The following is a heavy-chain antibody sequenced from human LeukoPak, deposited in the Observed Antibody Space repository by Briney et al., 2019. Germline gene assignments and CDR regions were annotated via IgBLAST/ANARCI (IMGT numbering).Heavy chain of an antibody. J-gene: IGHJ3*02. CDR2: ISYDGSNK. CDR3: AKLTAAAGDAFDI. Sequence: GGSLRLSCAASGFTFNRYGVHWVRQAPGKGLEWVAVISYDGSNKYYADSVKGRFTISRDNSKNTLYLQMNSLRAEDTAVYYCAKLTAAAGDAFDIWGQGTMVTVSS. V-gene: IGHV3-30*18. CDR1: GFTFNRYG. D-gene: IGHD6-13*01.